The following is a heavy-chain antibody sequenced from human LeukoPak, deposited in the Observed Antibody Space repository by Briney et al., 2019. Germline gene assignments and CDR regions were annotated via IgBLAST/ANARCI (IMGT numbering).Heavy chain of an antibody. V-gene: IGHV1-3*01. CDR1: GYTFTSYA. D-gene: IGHD5-12*01. J-gene: IGHJ4*02. Sequence: ASVRVSCKASGYTFTSYAMHWVRQAPGQRLEWMGWINAGNGNTKYSQKLQGRVTITRDTSASTAYMGLSSLRSEDTAVYYCATLNSGYDPEPDVSWGQGTLVTVSS. CDR2: INAGNGNT. CDR3: ATLNSGYDPEPDVS.